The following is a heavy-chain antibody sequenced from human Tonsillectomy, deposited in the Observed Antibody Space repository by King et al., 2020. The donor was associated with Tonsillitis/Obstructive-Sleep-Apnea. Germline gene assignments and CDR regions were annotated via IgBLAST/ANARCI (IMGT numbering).Heavy chain of an antibody. J-gene: IGHJ4*02. Sequence: VQLVESGGGVVQPGRSLRLSCAASGFTFSDYSMYWVRQAPGKGLEWVAVIWYDGRNKYSADSGKGRFTISRDNSKNTLYLQMNNLRADDTAVYYCARDQALGYCSSTSCSQIDYWGQGTLVTVSS. CDR3: ARDQALGYCSSTSCSQIDY. V-gene: IGHV3-33*01. D-gene: IGHD2-2*01. CDR2: IWYDGRNK. CDR1: GFTFSDYS.